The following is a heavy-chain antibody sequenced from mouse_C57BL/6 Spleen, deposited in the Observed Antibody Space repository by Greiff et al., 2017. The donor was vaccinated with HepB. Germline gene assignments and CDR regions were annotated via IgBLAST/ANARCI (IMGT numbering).Heavy chain of an antibody. Sequence: EVKLMESGEGLVKPGGSLKLSCAASGFTFSSYAMSWVRQTPEKRLEWVAYISSGGDYIYYADTVKGRFTISRDNARNTLYLQMSSLKSEDTAMYYCTKHADGYYAMDYWGQGTSVTVSS. CDR1: GFTFSSYA. CDR2: ISSGGDYI. CDR3: TKHADGYYAMDY. J-gene: IGHJ4*01. V-gene: IGHV5-9-1*02. D-gene: IGHD2-3*01.